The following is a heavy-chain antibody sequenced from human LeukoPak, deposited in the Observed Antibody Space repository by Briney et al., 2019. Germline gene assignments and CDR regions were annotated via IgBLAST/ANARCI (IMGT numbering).Heavy chain of an antibody. D-gene: IGHD6-6*01. V-gene: IGHV3-30*02. Sequence: PGGSLRLSCAASGFSFSSYGMHWVRQAPGKGLEWVAFIRFDGSNYYYGDSVKGRFTISRDNAKNSLYLQMNSLRAEDMALYYCAKGVEYSSSPGAFDIWGQGTMVTVSS. CDR3: AKGVEYSSSPGAFDI. CDR2: IRFDGSNY. J-gene: IGHJ3*02. CDR1: GFSFSSYG.